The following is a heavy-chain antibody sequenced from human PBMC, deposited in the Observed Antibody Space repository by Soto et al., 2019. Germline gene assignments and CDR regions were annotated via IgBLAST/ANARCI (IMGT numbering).Heavy chain of an antibody. J-gene: IGHJ4*02. CDR3: AKGFIRDCGGDCTIDY. Sequence: GGSLRLSCAASGFTFSNYPMSWVRQAPGKGLERVSAISATGGSTYYAGSVKGRFTFSRDNSKNTLYLQMNSLRAEDTAVYYCAKGFIRDCGGDCTIDYWGQGTLVTVSS. CDR1: GFTFSNYP. D-gene: IGHD2-21*02. V-gene: IGHV3-23*01. CDR2: ISATGGST.